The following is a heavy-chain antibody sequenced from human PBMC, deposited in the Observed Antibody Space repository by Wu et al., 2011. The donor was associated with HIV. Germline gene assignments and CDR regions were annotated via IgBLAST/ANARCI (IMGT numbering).Heavy chain of an antibody. D-gene: IGHD4-23*01. CDR2: INPSGGTT. V-gene: IGHV1-46*01. CDR1: GYTFIGYY. CDR3: ARDLGNSVSSYDAFDI. J-gene: IGHJ3*02. Sequence: QVQLVQSGAEVKKPGASVRVSCKASGYTFIGYYMHWVRQAPGQGLEWMGIINPSGGTTSYAQNFQGRVTMTRDTSTSTVYMELSSLRSEDTAVYYCARDLGNSVSSYDAFDIWGQGTMVTVSS.